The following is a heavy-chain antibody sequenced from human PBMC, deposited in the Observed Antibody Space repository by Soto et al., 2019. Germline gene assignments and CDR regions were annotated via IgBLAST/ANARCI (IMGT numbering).Heavy chain of an antibody. CDR3: ARETGTTLWSPNWFDP. CDR1: GGTFSSYA. D-gene: IGHD1-7*01. V-gene: IGHV1-69*01. CDR2: IIPIFGTA. Sequence: QVQLVQSGAEVKKPGSSVKVSCKDSGGTFSSYAISWVRQAPGQGLEWRGGIIPIFGTANYAQKFQGRVTITADESTSTAYMELSSLRSEDTAVYYCARETGTTLWSPNWFDPWGQGTLVTVSS. J-gene: IGHJ5*02.